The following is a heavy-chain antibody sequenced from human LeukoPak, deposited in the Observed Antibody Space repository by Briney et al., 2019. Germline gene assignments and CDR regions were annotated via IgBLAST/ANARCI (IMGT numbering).Heavy chain of an antibody. CDR1: GFTFDDYA. J-gene: IGHJ4*02. Sequence: SLRLSCAASGFTFDDYAMHWVRQAPGKGLEWVSGISWNSGSIGYADSVKGRFTISRDNAKNSLYLQMNSLRAEDTAVYYCARAYSSGWYSEYWGQGTLVTVSS. D-gene: IGHD6-19*01. V-gene: IGHV3-9*01. CDR3: ARAYSSGWYSEY. CDR2: ISWNSGSI.